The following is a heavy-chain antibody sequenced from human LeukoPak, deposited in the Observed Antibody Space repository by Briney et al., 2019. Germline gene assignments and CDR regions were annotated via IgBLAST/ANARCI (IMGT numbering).Heavy chain of an antibody. CDR3: ARGYYGSGSHCCHMDV. V-gene: IGHV4-34*01. D-gene: IGHD3-10*01. Sequence: KPSETLSLTCAVYVGSFSGYYWSWIRQPPEKGLEWIGEINHSGSTNYNSSLKSRVTISVDTSKNQFSLKLSSVTAADTAVYYCARGYYGSGSHCCHMDVWGKGTTITVS. CDR2: INHSGST. CDR1: VGSFSGYY. J-gene: IGHJ6*03.